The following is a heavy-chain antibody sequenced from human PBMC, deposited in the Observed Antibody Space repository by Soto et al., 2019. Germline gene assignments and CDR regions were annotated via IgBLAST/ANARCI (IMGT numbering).Heavy chain of an antibody. CDR2: IIPILGTG. CDR3: AGEEGSYDLGTLAFYYMDV. V-gene: IGHV1-69*08. D-gene: IGHD3-16*01. CDR1: GATFTSET. Sequence: QVQLVQSGPEVKQSGPSVKVSCKLSGATFTSETISCVRQAPGQGLEWMGRIIPILGTGNYAQKFQGRITNTGVTSTNTGYKELSSLPSEDPAVYVCAGEEGSYDLGTLAFYYMDVWGNGTTVTVSS. J-gene: IGHJ6*03.